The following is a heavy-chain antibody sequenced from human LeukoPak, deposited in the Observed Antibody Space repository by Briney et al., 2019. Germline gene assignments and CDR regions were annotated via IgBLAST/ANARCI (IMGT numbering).Heavy chain of an antibody. J-gene: IGHJ4*02. V-gene: IGHV1-2*02. CDR3: AIPYDILTGYYSPPDY. CDR1: AYTFTVYY. Sequence: ASVTVSFTASAYTFTVYYMHWARQAPGQGLEWMGWINPNSGGTNYAQKFQGRVTMTRDTSISTAYMELSRLRSDDTAVYYCAIPYDILTGYYSPPDYWGQGTLVTVSS. D-gene: IGHD3-9*01. CDR2: INPNSGGT.